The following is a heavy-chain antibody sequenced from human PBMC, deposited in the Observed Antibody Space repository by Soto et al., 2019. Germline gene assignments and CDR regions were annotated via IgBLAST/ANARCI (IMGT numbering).Heavy chain of an antibody. CDR2: MYYSGIT. V-gene: IGHV4-39*01. CDR3: ARHKSGGHDYGDFDY. Sequence: SETLSLTYTVSGGSISSTSYYWGGIRQPPANGPEWTGSMYYSGITYYNPSIKRRLTISEDTPKNRSPLKLSSVTAADRAVYYCARHKSGGHDYGDFDYWGQEPLVTVSS. D-gene: IGHD4-17*01. J-gene: IGHJ4*02. CDR1: GGSISSTSYY.